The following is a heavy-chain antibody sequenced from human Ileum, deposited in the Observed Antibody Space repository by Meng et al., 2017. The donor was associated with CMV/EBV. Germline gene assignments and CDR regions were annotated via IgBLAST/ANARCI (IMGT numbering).Heavy chain of an antibody. CDR2: IRNRANSDTT. CDR3: TRQAWYWYFDL. Sequence: CASSGFTFSDHYMSWVRQVPWKELEWVGRIRNRANSDTTEYAASVEGRFSISRDDSKNSLYLQMSSLKTEDTAVYYCTRQAWYWYFDLWGRGTLVTVSS. J-gene: IGHJ2*01. CDR1: GFTFSDHY. V-gene: IGHV3-72*01.